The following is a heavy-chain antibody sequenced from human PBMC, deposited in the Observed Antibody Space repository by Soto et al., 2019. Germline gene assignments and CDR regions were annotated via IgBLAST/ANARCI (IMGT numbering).Heavy chain of an antibody. Sequence: EVQLVESAGGLVQPGGSLRLSCAASGFTFSYYWMHWVRQAPGQGLVWVSRIHSDGSSTTYADSVKGRFTISRDNAKNKLYLQMNSLRAEDTAVYYCARGDKGAFDLWGQGTMVTVSS. CDR2: IHSDGSST. J-gene: IGHJ3*01. V-gene: IGHV3-74*01. D-gene: IGHD2-21*02. CDR3: ARGDKGAFDL. CDR1: GFTFSYYW.